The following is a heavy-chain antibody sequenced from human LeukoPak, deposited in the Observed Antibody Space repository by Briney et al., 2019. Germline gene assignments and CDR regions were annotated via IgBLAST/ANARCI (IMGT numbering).Heavy chain of an antibody. Sequence: PGGSLRLSCAASGFTFSSYSMNWVRQAPGKGLEWVSSISGSNSYIYYADSVKGRFTISRDNAKNSLYLQMNSLRAEDTALYYCAREGGSIPSYMDVWGKGTTVTVSS. CDR1: GFTFSSYS. CDR2: ISGSNSYI. V-gene: IGHV3-21*04. J-gene: IGHJ6*03. D-gene: IGHD3-16*01. CDR3: AREGGSIPSYMDV.